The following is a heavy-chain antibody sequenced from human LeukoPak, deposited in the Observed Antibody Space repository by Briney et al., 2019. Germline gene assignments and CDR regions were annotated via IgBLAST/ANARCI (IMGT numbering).Heavy chain of an antibody. J-gene: IGHJ3*02. V-gene: IGHV3-7*01. CDR1: GFTFSSYW. CDR2: IKRDGSEN. Sequence: GGSLRLSCVASGFTFSSYWMSWVRLARGKGLEWVASIKRDGSENNYVDSVKGRFTISRDDAKNSLFLHMSSLRAEDTAVYYCARDDPDEVVPAAIAAYDAFHIWGQGTMVTVSS. D-gene: IGHD2-2*01. CDR3: ARDDPDEVVPAAIAAYDAFHI.